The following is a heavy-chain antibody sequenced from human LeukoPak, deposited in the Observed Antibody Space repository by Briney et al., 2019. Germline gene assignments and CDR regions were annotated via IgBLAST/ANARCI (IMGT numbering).Heavy chain of an antibody. D-gene: IGHD2-2*01. CDR1: GFTFDDYA. CDR3: AKFTTKGYCSSTSCYQEGLGYFDY. Sequence: GRSLRLSCAASGFTFDDYAMHWVRQAPGKGLEWVSGISWNSGSIGYADSVKGRFTISRDNAKNSLYLQMKSLRAEGMALYYCAKFTTKGYCSSTSCYQEGLGYFDYWGQGTLVTVSS. CDR2: ISWNSGSI. J-gene: IGHJ4*02. V-gene: IGHV3-9*03.